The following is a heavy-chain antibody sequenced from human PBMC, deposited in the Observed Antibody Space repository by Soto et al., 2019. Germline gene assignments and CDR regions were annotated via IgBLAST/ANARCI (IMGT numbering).Heavy chain of an antibody. CDR1: GGSISSYY. CDR3: ARLHLGSYYDY. CDR2: IYYSGST. Sequence: TLSLTCIVSGGSISSYYWSWIRQPPGKGLEWIGYIYYSGSTNYNPSLTSRVIISVDTSKNQFSLKLSSVTAADTAVYYCARLHLGSYYDYWGQGTLVTVSS. J-gene: IGHJ4*02. D-gene: IGHD1-26*01. V-gene: IGHV4-59*01.